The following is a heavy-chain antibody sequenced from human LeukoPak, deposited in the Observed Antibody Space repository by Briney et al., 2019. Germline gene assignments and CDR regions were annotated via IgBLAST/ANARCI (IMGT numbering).Heavy chain of an antibody. CDR3: ARGRTVFDP. CDR1: GGPFSGNY. D-gene: IGHD2-8*02. Sequence: SETLSLTCAVYGGPFSGNYWSWFRQLPGKGLEWIGQIYDSENTDYNPSLQSRVTILIDTSKNHFSLRVRSVTAVDTALYFCARGRTVFDPWGQGILVTVSS. CDR2: IYDSENT. J-gene: IGHJ5*02. V-gene: IGHV4-34*01.